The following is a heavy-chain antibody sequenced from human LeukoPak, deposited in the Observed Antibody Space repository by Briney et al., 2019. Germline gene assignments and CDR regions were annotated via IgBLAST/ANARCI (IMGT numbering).Heavy chain of an antibody. Sequence: GGSLRLSCAASGFTFSSYAMHWVRQAPGKGLEWVAVISYDGSNKYYADFVKGRFTISRDNSKNTLYLQMNSLRAEDTSVYYCARDGPIDYYDSSGYYSNYFDYWGQGTLVTVSS. J-gene: IGHJ4*02. D-gene: IGHD3-22*01. CDR3: ARDGPIDYYDSSGYYSNYFDY. CDR1: GFTFSSYA. V-gene: IGHV3-30-3*01. CDR2: ISYDGSNK.